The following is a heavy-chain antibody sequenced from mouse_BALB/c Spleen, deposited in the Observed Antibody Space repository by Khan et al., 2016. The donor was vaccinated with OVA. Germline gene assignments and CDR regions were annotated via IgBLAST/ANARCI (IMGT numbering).Heavy chain of an antibody. J-gene: IGHJ3*01. CDR1: GFTFSTYG. CDR2: ISSGGSYT. V-gene: IGHV5-6*01. Sequence: EVKLLESGGDLVKPGGSLKLSCAASGFTFSTYGMSWVRQTPDKRLEWVATISSGGSYTYYPDSVKGRFTISRDNAKNTLYLQMSSLKSEDTAMYYCARLAYYYGSEGFAYWAKGLWSLSLQ. CDR3: ARLAYYYGSEGFAY. D-gene: IGHD1-1*01.